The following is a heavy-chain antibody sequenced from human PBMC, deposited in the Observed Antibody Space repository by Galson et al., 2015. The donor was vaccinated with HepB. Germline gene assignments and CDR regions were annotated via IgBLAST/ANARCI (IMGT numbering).Heavy chain of an antibody. J-gene: IGHJ4*02. CDR1: GVTFRNYA. CDR2: FGFSGGTT. Sequence: SLRLSCAASGVTFRNYAMTWVRQAPGKGLEWVSGFGFSGGTTYYADSVKGRFTISRDSSKNTAYLQMNSLRVEDTAVYYCGLGTYLFLEYWGQGTLVTASS. V-gene: IGHV3-23*01. CDR3: GLGTYLFLEY. D-gene: IGHD3-10*01.